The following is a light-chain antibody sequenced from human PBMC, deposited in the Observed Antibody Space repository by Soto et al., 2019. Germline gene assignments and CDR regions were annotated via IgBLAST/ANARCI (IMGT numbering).Light chain of an antibody. CDR3: SSSASRTTFV. CDR1: NSDVNY. J-gene: IGLJ1*01. CDR2: EVS. Sequence: QSVLTQPASVSGAPGQSITISCTGTNSDVNYVSWHQQHPGKAPKLMIYEVSSRPSGASNRFSGSKSGNTASLTISGLQSEDEADYYCSSSASRTTFVFGTGTKLTVL. V-gene: IGLV2-14*01.